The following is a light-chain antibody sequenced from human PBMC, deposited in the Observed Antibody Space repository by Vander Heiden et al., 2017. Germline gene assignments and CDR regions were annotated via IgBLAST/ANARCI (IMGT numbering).Light chain of an antibody. J-gene: IGLJ2*01. CDR3: SSSTSSSTVV. CDR2: EVR. CDR1: SSDIGRYNY. V-gene: IGLV2-14*01. Sequence: QSALTQPAYVSGSPGQSITISCTGASSDIGRYNYVSWYQHHPGKAPKLLVYEVRNRASGVSNRFSGSKSGNTASLTISGLQAEDEADYYCSSSTSSSTVVFGGGTKVTVL.